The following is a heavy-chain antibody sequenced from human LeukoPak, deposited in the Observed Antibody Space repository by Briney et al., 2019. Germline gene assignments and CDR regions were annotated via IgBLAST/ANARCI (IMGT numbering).Heavy chain of an antibody. CDR1: GFTFSDYD. CDR3: VRVAKERVGGVYYFDY. V-gene: IGHV3-13*01. J-gene: IGHJ4*02. CDR2: IGTAGDT. Sequence: GGSLRLSCAASGFTFSDYDMHWVRQATGKGLEWVSAIGTAGDTYYTGSVKGRFTISRENAKNSLYLQMNSLRAGGTAVYYCVRVAKERVGGVYYFDYWGQGTPVTVSS. D-gene: IGHD1-1*01.